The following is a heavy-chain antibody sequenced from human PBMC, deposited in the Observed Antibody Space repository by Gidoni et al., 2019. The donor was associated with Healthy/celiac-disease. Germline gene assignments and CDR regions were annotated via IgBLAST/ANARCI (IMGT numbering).Heavy chain of an antibody. D-gene: IGHD2-8*02. J-gene: IGHJ4*02. CDR2: ISSSSSYI. CDR1: GFTFSSYS. CDR3: ARDSKRGGVNYYFDY. Sequence: EVQLVESGGGLVKPGGSLRLSCAASGFTFSSYSMNWVRQAPGKGLEWVFSISSSSSYIYYADSVKGRFTISRDNAKNSLYLQMNSLRAEDTAVYYCARDSKRGGVNYYFDYWGQGTLVTVSS. V-gene: IGHV3-21*01.